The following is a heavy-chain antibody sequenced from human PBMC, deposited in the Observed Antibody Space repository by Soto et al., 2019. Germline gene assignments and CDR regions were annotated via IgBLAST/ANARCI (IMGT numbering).Heavy chain of an antibody. CDR3: AKEFTDYDFWSGYYTGLFVDY. J-gene: IGHJ4*02. V-gene: IGHV3-23*01. D-gene: IGHD3-3*01. CDR2: ISGSGGST. Sequence: GGSLRLSCAASGFTFSSYAMSWVRQAPGKGLEWVSAISGSGGSTYYADSVKGRFTISRDNSKNTLYLQMNSLRAEDTAVYYCAKEFTDYDFWSGYYTGLFVDYWGQGTMVTVYS. CDR1: GFTFSSYA.